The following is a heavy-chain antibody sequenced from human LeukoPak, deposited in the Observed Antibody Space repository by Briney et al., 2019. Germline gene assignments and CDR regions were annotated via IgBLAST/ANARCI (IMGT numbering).Heavy chain of an antibody. J-gene: IGHJ4*02. CDR1: GFTFSSYS. D-gene: IGHD4-4*01. CDR2: ISSSSSYI. Sequence: KSGGSLRLSCAASGFTFSSYSMNWVRQAPGKGLEWVSSISSSSSYIYYADSVKGRFTISRDNSKNTLYLQMNSLRAEDTAVYYCAKPLSLQPELLYYFDYWGQGTLVTVSS. V-gene: IGHV3-21*04. CDR3: AKPLSLQPELLYYFDY.